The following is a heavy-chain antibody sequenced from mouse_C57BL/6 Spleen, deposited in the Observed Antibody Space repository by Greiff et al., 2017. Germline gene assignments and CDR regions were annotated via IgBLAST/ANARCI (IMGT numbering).Heavy chain of an antibody. Sequence: VHVKQSGPELVKPGASVKISCKASGYSFTDYNMNWVKQSNGKSLEWIGVINPNYGTTSYNQKFKGKATLTVDQSSSTAYMQLNSLTSEDSAVYYCARIFITTVVARNYYAMDYWGQGTSVTVSS. D-gene: IGHD1-1*01. CDR1: GYSFTDYN. V-gene: IGHV1-39*01. CDR2: INPNYGTT. J-gene: IGHJ4*01. CDR3: ARIFITTVVARNYYAMDY.